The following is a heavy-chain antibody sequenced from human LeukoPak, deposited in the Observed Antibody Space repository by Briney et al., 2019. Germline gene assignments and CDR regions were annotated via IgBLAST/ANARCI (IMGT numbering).Heavy chain of an antibody. J-gene: IGHJ6*02. CDR1: GYTFTSYD. V-gene: IGHV1-8*03. CDR2: MNPNSGNT. Sequence: ASVKVSCKASGYTFTSYDINWVRQATGQGLEWMGWMNPNSGNTGYAQKFQGRVTITRNTSISTAYMELSSLRSEDTAVYYCASIPNPTYYYYGMDVWGQGTTVTVSS. CDR3: ASIPNPTYYYYGMDV.